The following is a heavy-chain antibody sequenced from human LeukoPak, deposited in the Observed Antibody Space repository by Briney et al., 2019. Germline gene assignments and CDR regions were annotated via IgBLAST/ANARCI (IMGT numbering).Heavy chain of an antibody. CDR3: ARGPLYRRSPDY. V-gene: IGHV4-59*12. Sequence: SETLSLTCTVSGGSISSYYWSWIRQPPGKGLEWIGYIYYSGSTNYNPSLKSRVTISVDTSKNQFSLKLSSVTAADTAVYYCARGPLYRRSPDYWGQGTLVTVSS. J-gene: IGHJ4*02. CDR2: IYYSGST. D-gene: IGHD2-8*01. CDR1: GGSISSYY.